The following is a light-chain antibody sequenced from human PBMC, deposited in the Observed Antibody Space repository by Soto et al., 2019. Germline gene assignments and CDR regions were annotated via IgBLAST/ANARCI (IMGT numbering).Light chain of an antibody. V-gene: IGKV3-20*01. CDR3: QHYGS. J-gene: IGKJ2*01. CDR2: DAS. Sequence: EIVLTQSPGTLSLSPGERATLSCRASQTVTSSHLGWYQQKPGQAPRLLIYDASSRATGIPDRFSGSGSGTDFTLTISILEPEDFAVYYCQHYGSFGQGTKLEIK. CDR1: QTVTSSH.